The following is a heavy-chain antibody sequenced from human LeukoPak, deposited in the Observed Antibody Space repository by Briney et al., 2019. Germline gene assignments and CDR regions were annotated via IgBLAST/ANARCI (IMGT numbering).Heavy chain of an antibody. D-gene: IGHD3-22*01. CDR2: ISANGGFI. CDR3: TKEVQRWHSYFYRPSYALDI. J-gene: IGHJ3*02. CDR1: GFNFDDYA. V-gene: IGHV3-9*03. Sequence: GGSLRLSCAVSGFNFDDYAIHWVRQGPGKGLEWVAGISANGGFISYGESVKGRFTISRENPRNSVFLQMNFLRAEDMAMYFCTKEVQRWHSYFYRPSYALDIWGQGTMVSVSS.